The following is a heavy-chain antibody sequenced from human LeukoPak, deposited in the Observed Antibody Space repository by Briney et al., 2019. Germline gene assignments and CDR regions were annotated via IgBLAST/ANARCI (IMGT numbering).Heavy chain of an antibody. D-gene: IGHD4-17*01. V-gene: IGHV4-39*07. Sequence: SETLSLTCTVSGGSISSSSYYWGWIRQPPGKGLEWIGSIYYSGSTYYNPSLKSRVTISVDTSKNQFSLKLSSVTAADTAVYYCARDPPAVTTANGMDVWGQGTTVTVSS. CDR1: GGSISSSSYY. CDR2: IYYSGST. J-gene: IGHJ6*02. CDR3: ARDPPAVTTANGMDV.